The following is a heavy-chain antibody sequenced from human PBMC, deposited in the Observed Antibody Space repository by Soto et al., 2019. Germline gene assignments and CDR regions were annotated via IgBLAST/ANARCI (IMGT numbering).Heavy chain of an antibody. V-gene: IGHV1-18*04. J-gene: IGHJ6*02. Sequence: ASVKVSCKASGYTFTSYGISWVRQAPGQGLEWMGWISAYNGNTNYAQKLQGRVTMTTDTSTSTAYMEMRSLRSDDTAVYYCARDMGPYGAVAGTYYYGRDVWGQGTTVTVSS. CDR3: ARDMGPYGAVAGTYYYGRDV. CDR1: GYTFTSYG. D-gene: IGHD6-19*01. CDR2: ISAYNGNT.